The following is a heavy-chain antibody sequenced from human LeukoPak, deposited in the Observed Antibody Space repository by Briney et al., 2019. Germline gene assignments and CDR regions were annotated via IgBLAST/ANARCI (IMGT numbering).Heavy chain of an antibody. CDR2: MSSSDDGR. D-gene: IGHD3-22*01. V-gene: IGHV3-23*01. J-gene: IGHJ3*02. CDR3: ARDVRSGYYDSSGYYPPDAFDI. CDR1: GFSFSSYA. Sequence: GGSLRLSCATSGFSFSSYAMSWVRQAPGKGLEWVSAMSSSDDGRYYAASVRGRFTISRDTSRSTLYLQMNSLRAEDTAVYYCARDVRSGYYDSSGYYPPDAFDIWGQGTMVTVSS.